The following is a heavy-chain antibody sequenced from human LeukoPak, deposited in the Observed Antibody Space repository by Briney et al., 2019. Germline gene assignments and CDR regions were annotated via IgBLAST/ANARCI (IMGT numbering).Heavy chain of an antibody. V-gene: IGHV3-48*01. CDR3: ALEFGDYRGRGGYFDH. Sequence: PGGSLRLSCAASGFTFSSYVMNWIRQAPGKGLEWVSYISTTSTTLYYADSVKGRFTISRDNSKNTLYLQMNSLRAEDTAVYYCALEFGDYRGRGGYFDHWGQGTLVTVSS. D-gene: IGHD4-17*01. J-gene: IGHJ4*02. CDR1: GFTFSSYV. CDR2: ISTTSTTL.